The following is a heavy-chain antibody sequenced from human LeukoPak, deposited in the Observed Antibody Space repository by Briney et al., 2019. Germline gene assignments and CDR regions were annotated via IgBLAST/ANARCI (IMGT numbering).Heavy chain of an antibody. CDR2: IYTSGST. Sequence: SETLSLTCTVSGGSISSYYWSWIRQPAGKGLEWIGRIYTSGSTNYNPSLKSRVTMSVDTSKNQFSLKLSSVTAADTAVYYCAREGRGRSGGSCLSPGVDYWGQGTLVTVSS. CDR1: GGSISSYY. D-gene: IGHD2-15*01. J-gene: IGHJ4*02. V-gene: IGHV4-4*07. CDR3: AREGRGRSGGSCLSPGVDY.